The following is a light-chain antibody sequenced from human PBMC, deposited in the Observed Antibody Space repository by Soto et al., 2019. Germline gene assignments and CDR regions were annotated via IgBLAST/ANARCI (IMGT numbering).Light chain of an antibody. CDR2: GAS. V-gene: IGKV3-15*01. J-gene: IGKJ1*01. CDR3: QHYNNWPPWT. CDR1: QSVSSN. Sequence: EIVMTQSPATLSVSPGERATLSCRASQSVSSNLAWYQQKPGQAPRLLIYGASTRATGIPARFSGSGSGTEFNLTISSLQSEYFAMYYCQHYNNWPPWTFGQGTKVEIK.